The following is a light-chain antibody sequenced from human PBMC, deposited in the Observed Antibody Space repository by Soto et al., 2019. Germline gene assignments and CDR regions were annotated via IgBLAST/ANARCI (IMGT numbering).Light chain of an antibody. CDR2: GVS. CDR3: CSYVDTDTWV. V-gene: IGLV2-11*01. Sequence: QSALTQPRSVSGSPGQSVTISCTGTNSDVGGYNYVSWYQQYPGKAPKLMISGVSERPSGVPDRFSGSKSGNTASLTISGLQAEDEADYYCCSYVDTDTWVFGGGTKFTVL. J-gene: IGLJ3*02. CDR1: NSDVGGYNY.